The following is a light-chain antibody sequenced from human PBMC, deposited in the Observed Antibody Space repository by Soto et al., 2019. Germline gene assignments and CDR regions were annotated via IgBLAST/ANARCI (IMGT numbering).Light chain of an antibody. Sequence: QSALTQPASVSGSPGQSITISCTGTSSDVGSYNLVSWYQHHPGKAPKLLIYAGTKRPSGVSNRFSASKSANTASLTLSGLQAEDEADYYCFSFTSTNTHVFGGGTKVTVL. CDR2: AGT. V-gene: IGLV2-14*02. CDR3: FSFTSTNTHV. J-gene: IGLJ1*01. CDR1: SSDVGSYNL.